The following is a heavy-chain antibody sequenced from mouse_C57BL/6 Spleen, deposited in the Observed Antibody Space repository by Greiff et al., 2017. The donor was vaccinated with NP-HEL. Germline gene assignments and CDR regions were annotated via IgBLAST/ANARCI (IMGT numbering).Heavy chain of an antibody. V-gene: IGHV1-82*01. CDR3: ARCDGYWYFDV. Sequence: VKLVESGPELVKPGASVKISCKASGYAFSSSWMNWVKQRPGKGLEWIGRIYPGDGDTNYNGKFKGKATLTADKSSSTAYMQLSSLTSEDSAVYFCARCDGYWYFDVWGTGTTVTVSS. D-gene: IGHD2-3*01. CDR2: IYPGDGDT. J-gene: IGHJ1*03. CDR1: GYAFSSSW.